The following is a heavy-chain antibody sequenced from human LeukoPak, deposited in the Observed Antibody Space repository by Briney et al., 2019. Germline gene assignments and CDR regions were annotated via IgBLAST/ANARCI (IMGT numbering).Heavy chain of an antibody. D-gene: IGHD6-13*01. CDR2: IYYSGST. CDR1: GGSISSSSYY. Sequence: SETLSLTCTVSGGSISSSSYYWGWIRQPPGKGLEWVGSIYYSGSTYYNPSLKSRVTISLDTSKNQFSLKLSSVTAADTAVYYCARAGIAAAPRTLFDFWGQGTLVTVSS. V-gene: IGHV4-39*07. CDR3: ARAGIAAAPRTLFDF. J-gene: IGHJ4*02.